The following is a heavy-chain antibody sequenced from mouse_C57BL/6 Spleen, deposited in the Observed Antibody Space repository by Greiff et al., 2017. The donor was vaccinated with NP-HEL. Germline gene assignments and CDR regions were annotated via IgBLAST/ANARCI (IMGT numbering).Heavy chain of an antibody. J-gene: IGHJ1*03. CDR1: GYTFTSYW. Sequence: QVQLQQSGTELVKPGASVKLSCKASGYTFTSYWIHWVKQRPGQGLEWIGNINPSNGGTNYIEKFKSKATLTVDKSSSTAYMQLSSLTSEDSAVYYCARESPYYYGSSYWYFDVWGTGTTVTVSS. CDR2: INPSNGGT. D-gene: IGHD1-1*01. CDR3: ARESPYYYGSSYWYFDV. V-gene: IGHV1-53*01.